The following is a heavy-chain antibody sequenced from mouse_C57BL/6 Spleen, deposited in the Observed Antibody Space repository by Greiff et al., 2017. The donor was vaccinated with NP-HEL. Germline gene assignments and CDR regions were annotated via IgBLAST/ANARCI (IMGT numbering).Heavy chain of an antibody. Sequence: QVQLQQSGAELVKPGASVKISCKASGYAFSSYWMNWVKQRPGKGLEWIGQIYPGDGDTNYNGKFKGKATLTADKSSSTAYMQLSSLTSEDSAVYFCARWYYYGSSSYYFDYWGQGTTLTVSS. J-gene: IGHJ2*01. CDR1: GYAFSSYW. CDR2: IYPGDGDT. V-gene: IGHV1-80*01. CDR3: ARWYYYGSSSYYFDY. D-gene: IGHD1-1*01.